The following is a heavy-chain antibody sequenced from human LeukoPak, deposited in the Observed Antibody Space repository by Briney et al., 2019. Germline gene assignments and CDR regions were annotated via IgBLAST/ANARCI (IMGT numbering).Heavy chain of an antibody. Sequence: PGGSLRLSCAASGFTFSSYAMHWVRQAPGKGLEWVALIWYDGSNQSYADSVKGRFTISRDNSKHTLFLQVNSLRAEDTAVYYCARDGSFWRGYPYYFDYWGQGTLVTVSS. CDR2: IWYDGSNQ. CDR1: GFTFSSYA. D-gene: IGHD3-3*01. V-gene: IGHV3-33*08. J-gene: IGHJ4*02. CDR3: ARDGSFWRGYPYYFDY.